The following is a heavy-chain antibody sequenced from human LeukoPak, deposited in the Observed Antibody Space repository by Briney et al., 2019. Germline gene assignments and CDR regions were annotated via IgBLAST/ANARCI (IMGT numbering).Heavy chain of an antibody. Sequence: SQTLSLTCAVSGGSISSGGYSWSWIRQPPGKGLEWIGYIYHSGSTYYNPSLKSRVTISVDRSKNQFSLKLSSVTAADTAVYYCARTRPGFRYFDLWGRGTLVTVSS. CDR1: GGSISSGGYS. J-gene: IGHJ2*01. CDR2: IYHSGST. CDR3: ARTRPGFRYFDL. V-gene: IGHV4-30-2*01. D-gene: IGHD1-14*01.